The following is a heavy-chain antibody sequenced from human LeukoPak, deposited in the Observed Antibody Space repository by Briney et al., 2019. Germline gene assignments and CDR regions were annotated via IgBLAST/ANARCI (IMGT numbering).Heavy chain of an antibody. CDR1: GFTFSSYS. Sequence: GGSLRLSCAASGFTFSSYSMNWVRQVPGKELVWVSRIIPDGTKTNYADSVKGRFTVSRDNARDTLYLQMNSLRVEDTAFYYCVRDLGYYYMDVWGKGATVTVS. CDR3: VRDLGYYYMDV. V-gene: IGHV3-74*01. CDR2: IIPDGTKT. J-gene: IGHJ6*03.